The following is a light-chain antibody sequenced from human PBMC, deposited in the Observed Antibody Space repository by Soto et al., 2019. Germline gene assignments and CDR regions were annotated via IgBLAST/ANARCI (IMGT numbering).Light chain of an antibody. Sequence: QSALTQPASVSGSPGQSITISCTGTSSDVGSYNLVSWYQQHPGKAPKFMIYEVNKRPSGVSNRFSGSKSGNTASLTISGLQAEDGADYYCGSYAGSYTWVFGGGTKLTVL. V-gene: IGLV2-23*02. CDR1: SSDVGSYNL. J-gene: IGLJ2*01. CDR2: EVN. CDR3: GSYAGSYTWV.